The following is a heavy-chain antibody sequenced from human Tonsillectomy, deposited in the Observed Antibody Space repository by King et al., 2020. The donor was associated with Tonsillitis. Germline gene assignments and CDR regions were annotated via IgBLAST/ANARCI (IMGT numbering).Heavy chain of an antibody. Sequence: VQLVESGGGFAQPGGSLRLSCAVSGFTFRSYAMSGVRQAPGKGLERVSGMIGRCSRTYYADSVKGRFSISRDNSKNMLYVEMKNLSAEETAVYYCAKDLLQCSGGSCYNAFDIWGQGTMVTVSS. CDR2: MIGRCSRT. CDR1: GFTFRSYA. J-gene: IGHJ3*02. D-gene: IGHD2-15*01. V-gene: IGHV3-23*04. CDR3: AKDLLQCSGGSCYNAFDI.